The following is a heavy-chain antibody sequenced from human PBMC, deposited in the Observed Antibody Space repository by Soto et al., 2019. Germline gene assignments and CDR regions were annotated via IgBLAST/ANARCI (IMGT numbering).Heavy chain of an antibody. D-gene: IGHD6-13*01. CDR1: GGSISSSSYY. CDR3: ARQIKHPYSSSSYYFDY. Sequence: SETLSLTCTVSGGSISSSSYYWGWIRQPPGKGLEWIGSIYYSGSTYYNPSLKSRVTISVDTSKNQFSLKLSSVTAADTAVYYCARQIKHPYSSSSYYFDYWGQGTLVTVSS. J-gene: IGHJ4*02. CDR2: IYYSGST. V-gene: IGHV4-39*01.